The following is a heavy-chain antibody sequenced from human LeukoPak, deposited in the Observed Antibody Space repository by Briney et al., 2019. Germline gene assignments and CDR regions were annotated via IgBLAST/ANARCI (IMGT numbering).Heavy chain of an antibody. CDR1: GLTFSSYA. CDR2: MSRSGGST. Sequence: GGSLRLSCAASGLTFSSYAMSWVRQAPGKGLEWGSGMSRSGGSTYYADSVKGRFTISRDNSKNTLNLQMSSLGGEDTAVYYCAKDHTYYDSPHAFDMWGQGTMVTVSS. J-gene: IGHJ3*02. D-gene: IGHD3-22*01. V-gene: IGHV3-23*01. CDR3: AKDHTYYDSPHAFDM.